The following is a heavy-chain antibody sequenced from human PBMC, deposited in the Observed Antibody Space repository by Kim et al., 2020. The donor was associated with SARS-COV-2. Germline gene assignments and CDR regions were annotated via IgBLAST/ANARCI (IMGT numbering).Heavy chain of an antibody. Sequence: ASVKVSCKASGNTFTRYYMHWVRQAPGQGLEWMGTISPSDGITSYAQRFQDRVTVTRDTSTNTVYMESSGLRSDDTAVYYCVAEEEGTGRFDFWGQGTL. V-gene: IGHV1-46*01. CDR1: GNTFTRYY. CDR3: VAEEEGTGRFDF. J-gene: IGHJ4*02. CDR2: ISPSDGIT. D-gene: IGHD1-1*01.